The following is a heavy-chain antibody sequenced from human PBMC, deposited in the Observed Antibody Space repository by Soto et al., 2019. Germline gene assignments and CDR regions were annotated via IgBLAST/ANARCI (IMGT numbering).Heavy chain of an antibody. CDR3: ARGTGWFYY. Sequence: PSXTLSLTCTVSGGSISNYYWSWIRQPPGKGLEWIGYMYYSGNTNYNPSLKSRVTMSVDTSKNQFSLKLSSVTAADTAIYYCARGTGWFYYWGQGTLVTVSS. V-gene: IGHV4-59*01. J-gene: IGHJ4*02. CDR2: MYYSGNT. D-gene: IGHD6-19*01. CDR1: GGSISNYY.